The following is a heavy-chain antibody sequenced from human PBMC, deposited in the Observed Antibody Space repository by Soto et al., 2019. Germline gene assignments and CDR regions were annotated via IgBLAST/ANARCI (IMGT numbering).Heavy chain of an antibody. CDR1: GFSLSTSGVG. J-gene: IGHJ4*02. CDR2: IYWNDVK. CDR3: ARELLWFGELSSYFDY. V-gene: IGHV2-5*01. Sequence: QITLKESGPTLVKPTQTLTLTCTFSGFSLSTSGVGVGWIRQPPGKALEWLALIYWNDVKRYSPSLKSRLTITKDTSKNQVVLTMTNMDPVDTATYYCARELLWFGELSSYFDYWGQGTLVTVSS. D-gene: IGHD3-10*01.